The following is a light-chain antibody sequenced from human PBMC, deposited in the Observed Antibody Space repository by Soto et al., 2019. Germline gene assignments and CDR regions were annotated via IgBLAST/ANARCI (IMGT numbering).Light chain of an antibody. CDR3: LQHNTYPLS. J-gene: IGKJ4*01. CDR1: QGIRND. CDR2: AAS. V-gene: IGKV1-17*01. Sequence: DIPMTQSPSSLSASVGDRVTITCRASQGIRNDLGWYQQKPGKAPKRLIYAASSLQSGVPSRFSRRRFRTPSPLPISSLQPEDFATYYFLQHNTYPLSFAGGTKVAI.